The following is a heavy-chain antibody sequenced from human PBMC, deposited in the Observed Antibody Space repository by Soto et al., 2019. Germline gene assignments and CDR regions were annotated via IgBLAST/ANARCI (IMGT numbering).Heavy chain of an antibody. CDR1: GFTFSSYA. V-gene: IGHV3-30-3*01. D-gene: IGHD4-4*01. J-gene: IGHJ2*01. CDR3: ARPLWRDDYNWGYFDL. Sequence: QVQLVESGGGXVQPGRSLRLSCAASGFTFSSYAMHWVRQAPGKGLEWVAVISYDGSNKYYADSVKGRLTISRDNYKHTLYLQMNSLRTEDTAVYYCARPLWRDDYNWGYFDLWGRGTLVTVSS. CDR2: ISYDGSNK.